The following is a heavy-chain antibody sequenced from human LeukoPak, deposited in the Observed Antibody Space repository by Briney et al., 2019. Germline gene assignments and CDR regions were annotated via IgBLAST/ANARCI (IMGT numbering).Heavy chain of an antibody. D-gene: IGHD2-15*01. CDR1: GGSISTTNYY. Sequence: SETLSLTCTVSGGSISTTNYYWGWIRQPPGRDLEWIGSIYSSGNTYYNPSLKSRVTISVDTSKNQFSLKLSSVTAADTAVYYCARWARLHCSGGSCYQYYYGMDVWGQGTTVTVSS. CDR2: IYSSGNT. CDR3: ARWARLHCSGGSCYQYYYGMDV. J-gene: IGHJ6*02. V-gene: IGHV4-39*07.